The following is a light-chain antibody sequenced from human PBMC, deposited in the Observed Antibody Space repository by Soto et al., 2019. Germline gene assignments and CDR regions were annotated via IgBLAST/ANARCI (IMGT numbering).Light chain of an antibody. V-gene: IGKV3-15*01. CDR3: QQYKNWPRT. CDR2: GAF. CDR1: QSVSSN. Sequence: EIVMMQSPATPSVSPGERATISCRASQSVSSNLAWYQQKPGQAPRLLIYGAFTRATGIPARFSGSGSGTECTRTISRLQSEDFAVYYCQQYKNWPRTFGRGAKVEIK. J-gene: IGKJ1*01.